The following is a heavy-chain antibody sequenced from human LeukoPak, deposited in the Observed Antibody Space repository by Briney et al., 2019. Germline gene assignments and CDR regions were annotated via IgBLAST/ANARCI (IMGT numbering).Heavy chain of an antibody. CDR1: GFSFSSYE. CDR2: ISGGGTTI. CDR3: VRDEIRSGAFDI. V-gene: IGHV3-48*03. J-gene: IGHJ3*02. D-gene: IGHD3-10*01. Sequence: GGSLRLFCAASGFSFSSYEMNWVRQGPGKGLEWVSYISGGGTTIYDADSVKGRFTISRDNAKNSLYLQLNSLTAEDTAVYYCVRDEIRSGAFDIWGQGTMVTVSS.